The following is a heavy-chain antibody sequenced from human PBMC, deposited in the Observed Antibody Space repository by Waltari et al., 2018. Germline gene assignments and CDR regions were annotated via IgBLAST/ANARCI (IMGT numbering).Heavy chain of an antibody. CDR3: ARAVRCSGGSCESHYMDV. V-gene: IGHV4-38-2*01. J-gene: IGHJ6*03. CDR2: LHHSGRN. Sequence: QVQLQESGPGLVKPSETLSLTCAVSGYSISSGYYWVWIRQPPGKGLEWIGSLHHSGRNDYNPSLRSRVTISVDTSKNQFSLKLRSVTAADTAVHYCARAVRCSGGSCESHYMDVWGKGTTVTFSS. D-gene: IGHD2-15*01. CDR1: GYSISSGYY.